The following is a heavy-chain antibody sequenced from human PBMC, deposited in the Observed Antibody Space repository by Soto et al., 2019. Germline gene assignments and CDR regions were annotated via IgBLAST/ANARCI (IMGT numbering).Heavy chain of an antibody. CDR1: AGSICSYY. CDR3: ARPLSYCSGGSCDAFDI. Sequence: SESLCLTCTLSAGSICSYYWSWIQQPTGKGLEWIGYIYYSGSTNYNPSLRSRVTISVDTSKNQFSLKLSSVTAADTAVYYCARPLSYCSGGSCDAFDIWGQGTMVT. CDR2: IYYSGST. V-gene: IGHV4-59*08. J-gene: IGHJ3*02. D-gene: IGHD2-15*01.